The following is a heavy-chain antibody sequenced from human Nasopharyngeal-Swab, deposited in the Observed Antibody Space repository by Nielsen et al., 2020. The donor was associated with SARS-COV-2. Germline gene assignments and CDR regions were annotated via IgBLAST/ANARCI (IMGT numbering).Heavy chain of an antibody. CDR2: ISYHGSYK. Sequence: GGSLRLSCAASGFTFSNYGMPWVRQAPGKGLEWVAVISYHGSYKYYADSVKGRFTISRDNSKNTLYLQMNSLRAEDTAVFYCAKDGEAFYYYYYYMDVWGKGTTVTVSS. CDR1: GFTFSNYG. D-gene: IGHD2/OR15-2a*01. J-gene: IGHJ6*03. CDR3: AKDGEAFYYYYYYMDV. V-gene: IGHV3-30*18.